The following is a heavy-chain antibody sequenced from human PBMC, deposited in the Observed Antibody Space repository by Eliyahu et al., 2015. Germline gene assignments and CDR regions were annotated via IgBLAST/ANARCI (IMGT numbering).Heavy chain of an antibody. J-gene: IGHJ6*02. CDR1: GYDFNSYG. D-gene: IGHD6-19*01. Sequence: QVQLVQSETEVRKPGASVKVSCLTSGYDFNSYGLHWVRQAPGQGLEWMGWIDVGSGIPKYSEKFQGKLTITTDTSATAAFMELTSLRSEDTAVYFCARAMTATERAVTGRHYYYYGMDVWGQGTTVLVS. V-gene: IGHV1-3*01. CDR2: IDVGSGIP. CDR3: ARAMTATERAVTGRHYYYYGMDV.